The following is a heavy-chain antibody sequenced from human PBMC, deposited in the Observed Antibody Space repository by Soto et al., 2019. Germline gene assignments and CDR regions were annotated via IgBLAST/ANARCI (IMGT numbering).Heavy chain of an antibody. V-gene: IGHV1-18*01. J-gene: IGHJ4*02. D-gene: IGHD6-13*01. CDR3: AKDHKPAAAGPYYFDY. CDR1: GYTFTSYG. CDR2: ISAYNGNT. Sequence: ASVKVSCKASGYTFTSYGISWVRQAPGQGLEWMGWISAYNGNTNYAQKLQGRVTMTTDTSTSTAYMELRSLRSDDTAVYYCAKDHKPAAAGPYYFDYWGQGTLVTAPQ.